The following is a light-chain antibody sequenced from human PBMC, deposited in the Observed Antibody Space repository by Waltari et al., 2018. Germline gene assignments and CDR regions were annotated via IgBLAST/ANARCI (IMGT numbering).Light chain of an antibody. CDR3: QQYNNWPRT. CDR2: GAS. V-gene: IGKV3-15*01. CDR1: QSVRSN. J-gene: IGKJ1*01. Sequence: EIVMTQSPATLSVSPGERATLSCRASQSVRSNLAWYQQKPGQAPRHLIYGASTRATGIPARFSGSASGTEFTLTISSMQSEYFAVYYCQQYNNWPRTFGQWSKLEIK.